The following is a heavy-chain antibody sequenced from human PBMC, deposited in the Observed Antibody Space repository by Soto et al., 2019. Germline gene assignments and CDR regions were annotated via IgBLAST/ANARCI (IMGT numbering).Heavy chain of an antibody. D-gene: IGHD6-13*01. CDR3: ARDLLAAAGTTYYYYYYGMDV. CDR2: IYYSGST. J-gene: IGHJ6*02. Sequence: SETLSLTCTVSGGSISSYYWSWIRQPPGKGLEWIGYIYYSGSTNSNPSLKSRVTISVDTSKNPFSLKLSSVTAADTAVYYCARDLLAAAGTTYYYYYYGMDVWGQGTTVTVSS. V-gene: IGHV4-59*01. CDR1: GGSISSYY.